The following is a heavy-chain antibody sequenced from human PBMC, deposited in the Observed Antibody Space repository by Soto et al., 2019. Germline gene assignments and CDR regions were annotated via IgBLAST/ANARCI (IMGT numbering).Heavy chain of an antibody. V-gene: IGHV5-51*01. Sequence: GESLKISCDTSGYSSINYCIGLVRQMPGKGLEWMAIINPCDSETRYSPSFQGRVTISADKSISTAYLQWNSLKASDTAMYYCASPSNNYVAYWGQGTLVTVSS. CDR3: ASPSNNYVAY. CDR1: GYSSINYC. CDR2: INPCDSET. J-gene: IGHJ4*02.